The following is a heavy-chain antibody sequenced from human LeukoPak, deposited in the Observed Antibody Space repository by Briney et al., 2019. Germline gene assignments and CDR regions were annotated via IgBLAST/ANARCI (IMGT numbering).Heavy chain of an antibody. D-gene: IGHD2-15*01. J-gene: IGHJ4*02. CDR3: ARDVVFDCSGGACYIFDY. CDR2: ISYDESDK. CDR1: GFIFSDYA. Sequence: GGSLRLSCAASGFIFSDYAIHWVPQAPGKGLEWVAVISYDESDKYYTDSVKGRFTISRDNSKNTMYLQMNSLRVEDTAVYYCARDVVFDCSGGACYIFDYWGQGTLVTVSS. V-gene: IGHV3-30*04.